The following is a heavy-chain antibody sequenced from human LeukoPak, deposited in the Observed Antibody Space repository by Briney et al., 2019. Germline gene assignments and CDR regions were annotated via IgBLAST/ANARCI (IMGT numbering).Heavy chain of an antibody. J-gene: IGHJ6*02. Sequence: GGSLRLSCAATGFTFKDYGMHWVRQPPGKGLEWVSSINWNGGGTDYADSVKGRFTISRDNAKNSLYLQLSSLRPEDTALYYCAKHMRATNTYSFFGLDVWGRGTTVTVSS. CDR3: AKHMRATNTYSFFGLDV. CDR2: INWNGGGT. V-gene: IGHV3-9*01. CDR1: GFTFKDYG. D-gene: IGHD1-26*01.